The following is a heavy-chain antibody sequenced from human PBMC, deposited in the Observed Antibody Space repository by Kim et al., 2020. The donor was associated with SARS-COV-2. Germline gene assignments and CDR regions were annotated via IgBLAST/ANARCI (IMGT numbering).Heavy chain of an antibody. CDR2: IKPDGSEK. Sequence: GGSLRLSCAASGFPFTTYYMTWVRQAPGKGLEWVANIKPDGSEKSYVDSVKGRFTISRDNAKSSVYLQMNSLRGEDTAGDYCARGGGQYYSGRGQGTLVT. CDR3: ARGGGQYYSG. V-gene: IGHV3-7*01. CDR1: GFPFTTYY. D-gene: IGHD3-10*01. J-gene: IGHJ4*02.